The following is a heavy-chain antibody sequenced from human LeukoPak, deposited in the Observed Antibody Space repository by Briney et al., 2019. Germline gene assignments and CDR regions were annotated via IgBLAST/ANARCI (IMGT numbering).Heavy chain of an antibody. CDR1: GFTFSIYS. Sequence: GGSLRLSCAASGFTFSIYSMDWVRQAPGKGLEWVSYISRNGDTIYYADSVKGRFTISRDNAKNTLYLQMNSLRAEDTAVYYCARGYSGYFYYWGQGTLVTVSS. CDR3: ARGYSGYFYY. V-gene: IGHV3-48*04. J-gene: IGHJ4*02. D-gene: IGHD5-12*01. CDR2: ISRNGDTI.